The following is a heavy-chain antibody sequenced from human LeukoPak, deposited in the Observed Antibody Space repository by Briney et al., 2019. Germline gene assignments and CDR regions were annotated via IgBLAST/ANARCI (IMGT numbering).Heavy chain of an antibody. Sequence: KPSETLSLTCAVYGGSFSGYYWSWIRQPPGKGLEWIGEINHSGSTNYNPSLKSRVTISVDTSKNQFSLELSPVTAADTAVYYCARVSVRPFDYWGQGTLVTVSS. CDR3: ARVSVRPFDY. CDR1: GGSFSGYY. CDR2: INHSGST. V-gene: IGHV4-34*01. J-gene: IGHJ4*02.